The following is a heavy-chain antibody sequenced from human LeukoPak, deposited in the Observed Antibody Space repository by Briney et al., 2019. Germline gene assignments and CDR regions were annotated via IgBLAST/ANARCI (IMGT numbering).Heavy chain of an antibody. V-gene: IGHV4-39*07. CDR1: GGSISSVSYY. J-gene: IGHJ4*02. CDR3: ARGRWYYFDY. D-gene: IGHD6-13*01. CDR2: IYYSGST. Sequence: SETLSLTCTVSGGSISSVSYYWGWIRQPPGKGLEWIGSIYYSGSTYYNPSLKSRVTISVDTSKNQFSLKLSSVTAADTAVYYCARGRWYYFDYWGQGTLVTVSS.